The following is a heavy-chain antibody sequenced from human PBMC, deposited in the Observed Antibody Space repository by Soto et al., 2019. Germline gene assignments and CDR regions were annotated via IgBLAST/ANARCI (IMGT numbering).Heavy chain of an antibody. J-gene: IGHJ3*02. Sequence: SETLSLTCAVYDGSIIGHHWSRIRQPPGKGLEWIGEINHSGSTNYNPSLKSRVTISVDTSKNQFSLKLSSVTAADTAVYYCARRMWLVGNDAFDIWGQGTMVTVSS. V-gene: IGHV4-34*01. CDR3: ARRMWLVGNDAFDI. CDR2: INHSGST. CDR1: DGSIIGHH. D-gene: IGHD6-19*01.